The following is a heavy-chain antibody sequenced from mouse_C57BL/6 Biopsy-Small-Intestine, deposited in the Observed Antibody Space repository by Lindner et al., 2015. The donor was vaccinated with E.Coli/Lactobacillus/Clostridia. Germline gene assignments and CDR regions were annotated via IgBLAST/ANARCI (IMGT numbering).Heavy chain of an antibody. CDR2: ISSGSSTI. CDR1: GFTFSDYG. D-gene: IGHD1-1*01. CDR3: ARPGGYGSNYRYFDV. J-gene: IGHJ1*03. Sequence: VQLQESGGGLVKPGGSLKLSCAASGFTFSDYGMHWVRQAPEKGLEWVAYISSGSSTIYYADTVKGRFTISRDNAKNTLFLQMTSLRSEDTAMYYCARPGGYGSNYRYFDVWGTGTTVTVSS. V-gene: IGHV5-17*01.